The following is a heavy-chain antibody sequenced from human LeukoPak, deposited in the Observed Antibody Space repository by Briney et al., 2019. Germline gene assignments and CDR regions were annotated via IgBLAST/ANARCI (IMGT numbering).Heavy chain of an antibody. J-gene: IGHJ4*02. CDR3: ARLWNDEAPRPLDY. CDR2: INHSGST. CDR1: GGSFSGYY. Sequence: SETLSLTRAVYGGSFSGYYWSWIRQPPGKGLEWIGEINHSGSTNYNPSLKSRVTISVDTSKNQFSLKLGSVTAADTAVYYCARLWNDEAPRPLDYWGQGTLVTVSS. V-gene: IGHV4-34*01. D-gene: IGHD1-1*01.